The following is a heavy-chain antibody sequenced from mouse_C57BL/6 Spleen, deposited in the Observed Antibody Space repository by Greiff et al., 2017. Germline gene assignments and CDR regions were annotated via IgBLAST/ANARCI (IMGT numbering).Heavy chain of an antibody. J-gene: IGHJ3*01. D-gene: IGHD2-1*01. Sequence: EVKLVEPGGGLVKPGGSLKLSCAASGFTFSDYGMHWVRQAPEKGLEWVAYISSGSSTIYYADTVKGRFTISSYNAKNTLFLQMTRRRSEDTAMYYCSGGNYAWFAYWGQGTLVTVSA. CDR2: ISSGSSTI. CDR1: GFTFSDYG. CDR3: SGGNYAWFAY. V-gene: IGHV5-17*01.